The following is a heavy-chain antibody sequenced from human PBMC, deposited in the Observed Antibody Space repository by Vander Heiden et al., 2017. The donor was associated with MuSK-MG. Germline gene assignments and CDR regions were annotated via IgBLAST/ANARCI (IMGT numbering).Heavy chain of an antibody. CDR2: ISYDGSNK. D-gene: IGHD6-13*01. CDR1: GFTFSDYA. Sequence: QVQLVESGGGVVQPGRSLRLSCVASGFTFSDYAIHWVRQAPGKGLEWVAVISYDGSNKYYADSVKGRFTISRDNSKNTLYLQLNSLRAEDTAVYHCARAGYISSWYGREYLEHWGQGTLVTVSS. J-gene: IGHJ1*01. CDR3: ARAGYISSWYGREYLEH. V-gene: IGHV3-30*04.